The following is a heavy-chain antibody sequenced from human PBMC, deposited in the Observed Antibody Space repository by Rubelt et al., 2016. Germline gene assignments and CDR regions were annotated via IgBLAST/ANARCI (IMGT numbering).Heavy chain of an antibody. CDR3: ARHPTALDIYYFDY. CDR1: GGSFSGYY. D-gene: IGHD5-18*01. J-gene: IGHJ4*02. CDR2: TQYSGST. V-gene: IGHV4-34*01. Sequence: QVQLQQWGAGLLKPSETLSLTCAVYGGSFSGYYWSWIRQPPGKGLEWIGSTQYSGSTYYNAVLKSRATRSVDTSKNQFSLKLSSVTAADTAVYYCARHPTALDIYYFDYWGQGTLVTVSS.